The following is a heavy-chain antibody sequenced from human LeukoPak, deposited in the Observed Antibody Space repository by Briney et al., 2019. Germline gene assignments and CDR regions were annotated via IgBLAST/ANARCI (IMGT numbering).Heavy chain of an antibody. Sequence: SETLSLTCTVSGGSISSSSYYWGWIRQPPGKGLEWIGSIYYSGSTYYNPSLKSRVTISVDTSKNQFSLKLSSVTAADTAVYYCARVLRSSGWASGYWGQGTLVTVSS. J-gene: IGHJ4*02. CDR1: GGSISSSSYY. CDR2: IYYSGST. V-gene: IGHV4-39*07. CDR3: ARVLRSSGWASGY. D-gene: IGHD6-19*01.